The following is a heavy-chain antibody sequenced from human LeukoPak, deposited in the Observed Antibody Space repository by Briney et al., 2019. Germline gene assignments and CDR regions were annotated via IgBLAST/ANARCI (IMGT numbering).Heavy chain of an antibody. CDR1: GGTFSSYA. D-gene: IGHD6-19*01. CDR2: IIPILGTA. V-gene: IGHV1-69*04. Sequence: SVKVSCKASGGTFSSYAISWVRQAPGQGLEWMGRIIPILGTANYAQKFQGRVTITADKSTSTAYMELSSLRSEDTAVYYCASRRSSGWYGGFFDYWGQGTLVTVSS. CDR3: ASRRSSGWYGGFFDY. J-gene: IGHJ4*02.